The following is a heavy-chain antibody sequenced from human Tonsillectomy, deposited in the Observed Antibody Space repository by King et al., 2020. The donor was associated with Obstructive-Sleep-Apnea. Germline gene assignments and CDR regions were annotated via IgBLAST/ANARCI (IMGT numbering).Heavy chain of an antibody. CDR3: ARIAVAGNFDY. Sequence: VQLQESGPGLVKPSETLSLTCTVSGGSISSYYWSWIRQPPGKGLEWIGYICYSGSTNYNPSLKSRVTISVDTSKNQFSLKLNSVTAADTAVYYWARIAVAGNFDYWGQGTLVTVSS. CDR1: GGSISSYY. J-gene: IGHJ4*02. V-gene: IGHV4-59*01. CDR2: ICYSGST. D-gene: IGHD6-19*01.